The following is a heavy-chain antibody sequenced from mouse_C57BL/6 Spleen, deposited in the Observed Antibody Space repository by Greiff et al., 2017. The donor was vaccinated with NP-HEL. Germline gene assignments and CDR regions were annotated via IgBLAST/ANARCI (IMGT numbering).Heavy chain of an antibody. CDR1: GYTFTDHT. V-gene: IGHV1-78*01. J-gene: IGHJ3*01. D-gene: IGHD1-1*01. CDR2: IYPRDGST. CDR3: ARYPPYYGSSYVFAY. Sequence: QVQLKESDAELVKPGASVKISCKVSGYTFTDHTIHWMKQRPEQGLEWIGYIYPRDGSTKYNEKFKGKATLKADKSSSTAYMQLNSLTSEGSAVYFCARYPPYYGSSYVFAYWGQGTLVTVSA.